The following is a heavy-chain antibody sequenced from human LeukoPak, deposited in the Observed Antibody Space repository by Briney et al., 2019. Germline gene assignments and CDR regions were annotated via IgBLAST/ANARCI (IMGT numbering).Heavy chain of an antibody. CDR1: GYTFTSYG. CDR3: ARASQYYYGSGRKGWFDP. J-gene: IGHJ5*02. D-gene: IGHD3-10*01. Sequence: GASVKVSCKASGYTFTSYGISWVRQAPGQGLEWMGWISAYNGNTNYAQKLQGRVTMTTDTSTSTAYMELRSLRSDDTAVYYCARASQYYYGSGRKGWFDPWGQGTLVTASS. CDR2: ISAYNGNT. V-gene: IGHV1-18*01.